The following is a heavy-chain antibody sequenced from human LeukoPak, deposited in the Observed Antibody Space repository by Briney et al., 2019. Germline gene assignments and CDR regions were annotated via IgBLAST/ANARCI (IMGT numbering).Heavy chain of an antibody. V-gene: IGHV4-38-2*01. CDR1: GYSISSGYY. J-gene: IGHJ4*02. CDR3: ARGPPSGDYYFDY. D-gene: IGHD3-10*01. CDR2: IHHSGST. Sequence: PSETLSLTCAVSGYSISSGYYWGWIRQPPGKGLEWIGSIHHSGSTYYNPSLKSRVTISVDTSKNQFSLKLSSVTAADTAVYYCARGPPSGDYYFDYWGQGTLVTVSS.